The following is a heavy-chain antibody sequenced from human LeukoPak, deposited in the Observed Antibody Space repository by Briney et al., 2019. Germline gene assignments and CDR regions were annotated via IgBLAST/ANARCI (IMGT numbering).Heavy chain of an antibody. CDR3: ARVQSGYTNIWFVWFDP. D-gene: IGHD1-1*01. CDR1: GFTFSSYE. J-gene: IGHJ5*02. Sequence: GGSLRLSCVVSGFTFSSYEMNWVRQAPGKGLEWVSYISGSGRTIFYADSVKGRFTISRDNAKNSLYLQMNSLRAEDTAVYYCARVQSGYTNIWFVWFDPWGQGTLVTVSS. CDR2: ISGSGRTI. V-gene: IGHV3-48*03.